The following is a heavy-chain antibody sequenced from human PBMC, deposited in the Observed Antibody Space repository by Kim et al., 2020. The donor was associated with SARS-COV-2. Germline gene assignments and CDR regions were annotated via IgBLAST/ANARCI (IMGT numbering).Heavy chain of an antibody. D-gene: IGHD3-10*01. V-gene: IGHV3-30*04. CDR2: ISYDGSNK. Sequence: GGSLRLSCAASGFTFSSYAMHWVRQAPGKGLEWVAVISYDGSNKYYADSVKGRFTISRDNSKNTLYLQMNSLRAEDTAVYYCARTYYYGSGSWTGGYYFDYWGQGTLVTVSS. CDR1: GFTFSSYA. CDR3: ARTYYYGSGSWTGGYYFDY. J-gene: IGHJ4*02.